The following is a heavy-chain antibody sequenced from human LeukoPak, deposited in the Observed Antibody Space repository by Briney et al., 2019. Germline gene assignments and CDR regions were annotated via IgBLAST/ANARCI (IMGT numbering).Heavy chain of an antibody. CDR1: GFTVSSNY. CDR3: ARVSYYDSSGYYFLSYVDY. Sequence: GSLRLSCAASGFTVSSNYMSWVRQAPGKGLEWVSVIYSGGSTYYADSVRGRFTISRDNSKNTLYLQMNSLGAEDTAVYYCARVSYYDSSGYYFLSYVDYWGQGTLVTVSS. CDR2: IYSGGST. V-gene: IGHV3-53*01. J-gene: IGHJ4*02. D-gene: IGHD3-22*01.